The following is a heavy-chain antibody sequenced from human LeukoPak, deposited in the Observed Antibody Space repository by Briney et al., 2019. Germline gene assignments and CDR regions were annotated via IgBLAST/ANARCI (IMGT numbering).Heavy chain of an antibody. V-gene: IGHV3-30*18. CDR2: ISYDGSNK. CDR3: AKDHQDIVVVPAGDGFDY. Sequence: GRSLRLSCAASGFTFSSYGMHWVRQAPGKGLEWVAVISYDGSNKYYADSVKGRFTISRDNSKNTLYLHMNSLRAKDTDVYYCAKDHQDIVVVPAGDGFDYWGQGTLVTVSS. CDR1: GFTFSSYG. J-gene: IGHJ4*02. D-gene: IGHD2-2*01.